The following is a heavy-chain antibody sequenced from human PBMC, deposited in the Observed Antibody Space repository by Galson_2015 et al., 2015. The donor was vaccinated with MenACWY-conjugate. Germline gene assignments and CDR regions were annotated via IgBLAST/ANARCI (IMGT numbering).Heavy chain of an antibody. D-gene: IGHD2-15*01. CDR2: IDWDDGK. J-gene: IGHJ6*02. Sequence: PALVKPTQTLTLTCTFSGFSLSTSGMCVSWIRQPPGKALEWLARIDWDDGKYYSTSLKTRLTISKDTSKNQVVLTMTNMDPVDPATYYCARIRTTVCVGGSCRDFYGMDVWGQGTTVTVSS. V-gene: IGHV2-70*11. CDR3: ARIRTTVCVGGSCRDFYGMDV. CDR1: GFSLSTSGMC.